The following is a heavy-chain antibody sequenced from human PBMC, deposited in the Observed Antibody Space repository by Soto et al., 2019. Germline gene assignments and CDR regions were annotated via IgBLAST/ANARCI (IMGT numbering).Heavy chain of an antibody. V-gene: IGHV1-69*12. CDR2: IIPIDATV. CDR1: GGTFSNYA. CDR3: ARERTGLVYTSGDV. Sequence: QVQLVQSGAEVKKPGSSVKVSCKASGGTFSNYALISWVRQAPGQGLEWMGGIIPIDATVNYAQKFQGRITITADEPTPTADMDVGSLGSGDTAVYYCARERTGLVYTSGDVWGQGTTVTFSP. J-gene: IGHJ6*01. D-gene: IGHD3-10*01.